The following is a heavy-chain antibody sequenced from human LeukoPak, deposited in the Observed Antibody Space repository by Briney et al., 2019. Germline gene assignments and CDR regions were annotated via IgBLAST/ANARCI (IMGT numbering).Heavy chain of an antibody. D-gene: IGHD3-10*01. J-gene: IGHJ4*02. CDR3: ARDGRGSSFDY. V-gene: IGHV4-31*03. Sequence: SQTLSLTCTVSGGSISSGGYYWSWIRQHPGKGLEWIGYIYYSGSTYYNPSLKSRVTISVDTSKNQLSLKLSSVTAADTAVYYCARDGRGSSFDYWGQGTLVTVSS. CDR1: GGSISSGGYY. CDR2: IYYSGST.